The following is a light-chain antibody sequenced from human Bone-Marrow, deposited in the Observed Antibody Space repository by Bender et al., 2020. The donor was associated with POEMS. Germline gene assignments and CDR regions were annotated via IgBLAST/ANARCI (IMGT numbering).Light chain of an antibody. CDR3: NSRDTAGRRVV. Sequence: SYVLTQPPSVSVAPGKTATITCGGNSIGTYSVHWYQQKPGQAPVLVVHDDSRRPSGIPARFSGSNSVNTASLTITGTQAEDEADYYCNSRDTAGRRVVFGGGTKLTVL. CDR2: DDS. V-gene: IGLV3-21*03. J-gene: IGLJ2*01. CDR1: SIGTYS.